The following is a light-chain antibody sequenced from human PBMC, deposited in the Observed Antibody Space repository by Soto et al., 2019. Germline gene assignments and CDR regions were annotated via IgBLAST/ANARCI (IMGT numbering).Light chain of an antibody. CDR1: SSDVGGYNY. J-gene: IGLJ2*01. CDR2: DVS. CDR3: SSYRRSSTLVV. V-gene: IGLV2-14*01. Sequence: QSAPTQPASVSGSPGQSITISCTGTSSDVGGYNYVSWYQQHPGKAPKLMIYDVSNRPSGVSNRFSGSKSGNTASLTISGLQAEDEADYYCSSYRRSSTLVVFGGGTKLTVL.